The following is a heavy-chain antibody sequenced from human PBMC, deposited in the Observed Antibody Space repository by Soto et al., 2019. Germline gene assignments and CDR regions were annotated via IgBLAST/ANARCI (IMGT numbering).Heavy chain of an antibody. V-gene: IGHV3-15*07. D-gene: IGHD6-13*01. J-gene: IGHJ4*02. Sequence: EVQLVESGGDLVNPGGSLRLSCVVSGLNLNDAWVNWVRQAPGAGLEWVGHIRGRTDGGTTAYGSPVRGGFTISRDDSGSQLHLQMSSLKTEGTAGYYCAIEIAGAKVYWGQGTLVTVTS. CDR1: GLNLNDAW. CDR2: IRGRTDGGTT. CDR3: AIEIAGAKVY.